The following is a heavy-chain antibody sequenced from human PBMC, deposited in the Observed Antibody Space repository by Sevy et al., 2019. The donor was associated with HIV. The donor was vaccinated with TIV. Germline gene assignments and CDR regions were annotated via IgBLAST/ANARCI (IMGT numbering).Heavy chain of an antibody. CDR3: ARDESIAARGYYYYYGMDV. Sequence: GGSLRLSCAASGFTFSSYRMHWVRQAPGKGRVWVSRIIIEGNSTSYADSVKGRFTISRDKAKNTLYLQMNSLRAEDTAVYYCARDESIAARGYYYYYGMDVWGQGTTVTVSS. CDR2: IIIEGNST. CDR1: GFTFSSYR. V-gene: IGHV3-74*01. D-gene: IGHD6-6*01. J-gene: IGHJ6*02.